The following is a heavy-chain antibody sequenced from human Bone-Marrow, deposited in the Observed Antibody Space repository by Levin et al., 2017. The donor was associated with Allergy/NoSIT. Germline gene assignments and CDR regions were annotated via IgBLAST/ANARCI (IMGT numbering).Heavy chain of an antibody. D-gene: IGHD1-26*01. V-gene: IGHV3-7*01. J-gene: IGHJ6*02. Sequence: QTGGSLRLSCAASGFTFRSYWMSWVRLAPGKGLEWVANIKYDESEKYYVDSVKGRFTISRDNAKNSVSLQMNSLRAEDTAVYYCARGRALVGGTTRDAGLDVWGQGTAVTVSS. CDR2: IKYDESEK. CDR3: ARGRALVGGTTRDAGLDV. CDR1: GFTFRSYW.